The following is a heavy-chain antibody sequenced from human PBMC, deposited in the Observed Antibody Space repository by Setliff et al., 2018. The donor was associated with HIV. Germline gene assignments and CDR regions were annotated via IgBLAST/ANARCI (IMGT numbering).Heavy chain of an antibody. J-gene: IGHJ4*02. CDR1: GYTFTSYY. Sequence: ASVKVSCKASGYTFTSYYITWVRQAPGQGLEWMGWMSTSDDNTHYAQKIQGRVTMAKDTFMSTAYMELRSLRSDDTAVYYCARDPWGPVADISYWGQGTLVTVSS. CDR3: ARDPWGPVADISY. V-gene: IGHV1-18*04. D-gene: IGHD6-19*01. CDR2: MSTSDDNT.